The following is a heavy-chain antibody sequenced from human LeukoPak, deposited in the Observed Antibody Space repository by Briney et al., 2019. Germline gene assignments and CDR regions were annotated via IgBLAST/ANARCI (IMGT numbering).Heavy chain of an antibody. J-gene: IGHJ2*01. V-gene: IGHV4-59*01. Sequence: SETLSLTCTVSGDSISTFYWSWIRQPPGKGLEWIGYIFYSGTTNYNPSLKSRATISVDTSKSQFSLKLTSVTAADTAVYYCARDRGWGGSYSGNWFFDLWGRGTLVTVPS. D-gene: IGHD1-26*01. CDR2: IFYSGTT. CDR1: GDSISTFY. CDR3: ARDRGWGGSYSGNWFFDL.